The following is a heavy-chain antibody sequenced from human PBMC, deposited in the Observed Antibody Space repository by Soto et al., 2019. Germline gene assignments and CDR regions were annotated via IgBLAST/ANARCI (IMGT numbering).Heavy chain of an antibody. Sequence: GSLRLSCAASGFNFSNHWMHWVRQRPAEGLVWVSRITSDGKSKAYAESVKGRFAISRDNAKNTLYLQMNGLTAEDTAVYYCARESGDWPLNWFDPWGQGTLVTVSS. J-gene: IGHJ5*02. D-gene: IGHD2-21*02. CDR3: ARESGDWPLNWFDP. V-gene: IGHV3-74*01. CDR2: ITSDGKSK. CDR1: GFNFSNHW.